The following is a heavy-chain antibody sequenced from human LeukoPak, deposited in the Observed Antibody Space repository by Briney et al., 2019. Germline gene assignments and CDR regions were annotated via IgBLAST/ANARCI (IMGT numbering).Heavy chain of an antibody. D-gene: IGHD6-19*01. Sequence: GGSLRLSCIGSGFTFSDYAISWVRQAPGKGLHWVGFIRNKANGGTADYAASVKGRFTISRDDSKTIAYLQMNSLKAEDTAVYYCSRAYTSGWLGINDYWGQGALVTVSS. CDR1: GFTFSDYA. V-gene: IGHV3-49*04. J-gene: IGHJ4*02. CDR3: SRAYTSGWLGINDY. CDR2: IRNKANGGTA.